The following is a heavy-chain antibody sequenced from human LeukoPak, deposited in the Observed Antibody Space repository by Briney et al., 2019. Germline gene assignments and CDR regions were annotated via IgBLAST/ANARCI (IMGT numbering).Heavy chain of an antibody. D-gene: IGHD3-16*02. Sequence: RGSLRLSCAASGFTFSSYGMHWVRQAPGKGLEWVAFIRYDGSNKYYADSVKGRFTISRDNSKNTLYLQMNSLRAEDTAVYYCAKDGGVIVPPPAFDYWGQGTLVTVSS. CDR2: IRYDGSNK. CDR1: GFTFSSYG. J-gene: IGHJ4*02. V-gene: IGHV3-30*02. CDR3: AKDGGVIVPPPAFDY.